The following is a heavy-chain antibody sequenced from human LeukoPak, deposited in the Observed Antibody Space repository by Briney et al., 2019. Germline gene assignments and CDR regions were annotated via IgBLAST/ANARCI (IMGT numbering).Heavy chain of an antibody. Sequence: PGGSLRLSCAASGFMFDDYTMHWVRQSPGKGLEWVSLISWDGATTYYADSVRGRFTISRDNSKKSLHLEMNSLKSEDTALHYCARDRWYSSNDTSMHFYAMDVWGHGTTVTVSS. J-gene: IGHJ6*02. CDR2: ISWDGATT. V-gene: IGHV3-43*01. CDR3: ARDRWYSSNDTSMHFYAMDV. D-gene: IGHD5-12*01. CDR1: GFMFDDYT.